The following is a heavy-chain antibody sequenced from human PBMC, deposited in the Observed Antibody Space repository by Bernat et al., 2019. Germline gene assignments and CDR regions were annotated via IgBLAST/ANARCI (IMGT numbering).Heavy chain of an antibody. D-gene: IGHD1-26*01. CDR2: TSYDGNYK. Sequence: QVQLVESGGGVVLPGRSLTLSCATSGFTFSNYGIHWVRQAPGKGLEWVAFTSYDGNYKYYADAMKGRITISRETSNNTVILQMNSLRGEDTAVYFCARDRKVGANAEDFWGQVHLVTISS. CDR1: GFTFSNYG. V-gene: IGHV3-30*03. CDR3: ARDRKVGANAEDF. J-gene: IGHJ4*02.